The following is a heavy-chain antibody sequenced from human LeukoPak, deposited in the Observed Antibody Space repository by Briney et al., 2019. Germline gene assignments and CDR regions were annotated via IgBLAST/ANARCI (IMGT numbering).Heavy chain of an antibody. CDR1: GGTFSSYA. CDR3: ARVYYGSGSHGAPFDY. V-gene: IGHV1-69*13. D-gene: IGHD3-10*01. J-gene: IGHJ4*02. CDR2: IIPMFGTA. Sequence: ASVKVSCKASGGTFSSYAISWVRQAPGQGLEWMGGIIPMFGTANYAQKFQGRVTITADESTSTAYMELSSLRSEDTAVYYCARVYYGSGSHGAPFDYWGQGTLVTVSS.